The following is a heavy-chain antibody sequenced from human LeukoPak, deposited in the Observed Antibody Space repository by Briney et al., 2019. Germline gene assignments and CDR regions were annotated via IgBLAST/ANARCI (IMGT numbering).Heavy chain of an antibody. D-gene: IGHD6-13*01. CDR3: ARRHSSSWYGNWFDP. CDR2: INHSGST. V-gene: IGHV4-34*01. J-gene: IGHJ5*02. Sequence: SETLSLTCAVSGGSFSGYYWNWIRQPPGKGLEWIGEINHSGSTHYNPSLKSRVTISVDTSQKQFSLKLSSVTAADTAVYYCARRHSSSWYGNWFDPWGQGTLVTVSS. CDR1: GGSFSGYY.